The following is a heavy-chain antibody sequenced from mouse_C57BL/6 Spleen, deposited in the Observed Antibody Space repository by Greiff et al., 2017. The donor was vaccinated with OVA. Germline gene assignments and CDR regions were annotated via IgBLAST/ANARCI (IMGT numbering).Heavy chain of an antibody. J-gene: IGHJ3*01. CDR2: INPYNGGT. D-gene: IGHD2-5*01. CDR1: GYTFTDYY. CDR3: ARSGYYSNYSWFAY. Sequence: VQLKQSGPVLVKPGASVKMSCKASGYTFTDYYMNWVKQSHGKSLEWIGVINPYNGGTSYNQKFKGKATLTVDKSSSTAAMELNSLTSEDSAVYYCARSGYYSNYSWFAYWGQGTLVTVSA. V-gene: IGHV1-19*01.